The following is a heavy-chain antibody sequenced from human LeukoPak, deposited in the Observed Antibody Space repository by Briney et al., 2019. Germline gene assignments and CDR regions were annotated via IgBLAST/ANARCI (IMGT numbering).Heavy chain of an antibody. CDR1: GFTFSNYW. J-gene: IGHJ4*02. Sequence: GGSLRLSCAASGFTFSNYWMFWVRQVPGKGLVWVSRNNTDGSSTTYADSVKGRFTISRDNAKNTLYLQMNSLRAEDTAVYYCASRISSGDYFFDYWGQGTLVTVSS. D-gene: IGHD1-26*01. CDR3: ASRISSGDYFFDY. V-gene: IGHV3-74*01. CDR2: NNTDGSST.